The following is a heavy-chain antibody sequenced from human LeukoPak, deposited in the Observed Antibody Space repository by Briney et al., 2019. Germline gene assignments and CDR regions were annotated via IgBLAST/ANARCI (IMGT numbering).Heavy chain of an antibody. D-gene: IGHD5-24*01. J-gene: IGHJ4*02. Sequence: QPGGSLRLSCAASGFTITTYAMTWVRQAPGKGLEWVSSITSSGATTYYADSVKGRFTISRDISKNTLYLQMNGLTAEDSAVYYCAKEFIAGDGHVDCDSWGQGTLVTVSS. CDR2: ITSSGATT. CDR3: AKEFIAGDGHVDCDS. CDR1: GFTITTYA. V-gene: IGHV3-23*01.